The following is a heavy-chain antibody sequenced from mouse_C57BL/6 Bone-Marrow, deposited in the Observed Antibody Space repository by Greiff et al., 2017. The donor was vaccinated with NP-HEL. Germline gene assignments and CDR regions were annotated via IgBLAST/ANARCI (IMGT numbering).Heavy chain of an antibody. CDR3: TSYYSNYPWFAY. CDR2: IRNKANNHAT. Sequence: EVKLVESGGGLVQPGGSMKLSCAASGFTFSDAWMDWVRQSPEKGLEWVAAIRNKANNHATYYAESVKGRFTISRDDSKSSVYLQMNSLRAEDTGIYYCTSYYSNYPWFAYWGQGTLVTVSA. CDR1: GFTFSDAW. V-gene: IGHV6-6*01. D-gene: IGHD2-5*01. J-gene: IGHJ3*01.